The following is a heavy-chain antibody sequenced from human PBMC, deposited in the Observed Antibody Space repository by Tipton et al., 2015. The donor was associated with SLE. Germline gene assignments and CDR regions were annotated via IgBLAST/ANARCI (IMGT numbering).Heavy chain of an antibody. CDR1: GFTFSRFW. V-gene: IGHV3-7*03. CDR2: IKQDGSEK. CDR3: ARTDTAMVGGSFDY. Sequence: SLRLSCTPSGFTFSRFWMSWVRQAPGKGLEWVANIKQDGSEKHYVDSVKGRFTISRDNSKNTLYLQMNSLRAEDTAVYYCARTDTAMVGGSFDYWGQGTLVTVSS. D-gene: IGHD5-18*01. J-gene: IGHJ4*02.